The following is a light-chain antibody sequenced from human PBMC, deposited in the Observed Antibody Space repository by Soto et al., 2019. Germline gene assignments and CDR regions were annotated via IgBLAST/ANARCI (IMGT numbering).Light chain of an antibody. V-gene: IGKV3-20*01. CDR3: QQYASSLT. CDR1: QSVDSAF. CDR2: GAS. J-gene: IGKJ1*01. Sequence: EIVLTQSPGSLSLSLGERATLSCRASQSVDSAFFAWYQQTPGQPPRLLMYGASRRATGIPDRFSGSGSGTDFTLTISRLEPEDFAVYYWQQYASSLTFGQGTKVEI.